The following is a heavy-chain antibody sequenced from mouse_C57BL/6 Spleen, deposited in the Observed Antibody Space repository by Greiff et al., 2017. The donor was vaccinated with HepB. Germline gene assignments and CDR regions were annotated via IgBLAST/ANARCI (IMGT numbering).Heavy chain of an antibody. CDR3: TRVYYDYDYAMDY. CDR1: GFNIKDYY. Sequence: EVQLQQSGAELVRPGASVKLSCTASGFNIKDYYMHWVKQRPEQGLEWIGRIDPEDGDTEYAPKFQGKATMTAYTSSNTAYLQLSSLTSEDTAVYYCTRVYYDYDYAMDYWGQGTSVTVSS. J-gene: IGHJ4*01. D-gene: IGHD2-4*01. CDR2: IDPEDGDT. V-gene: IGHV14-1*01.